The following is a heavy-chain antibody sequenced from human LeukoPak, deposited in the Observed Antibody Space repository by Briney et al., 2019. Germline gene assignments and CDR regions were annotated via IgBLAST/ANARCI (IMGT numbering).Heavy chain of an antibody. D-gene: IGHD6-6*01. CDR1: GYTFTKYW. CDR2: INPGDSDT. CDR3: GSRESNSSYFDY. V-gene: IGHV5-51*01. J-gene: IGHJ4*01. Sequence: GESLKIFCRGFGYTFTKYWNGRVRQMPGKGLEWMGIINPGDSDTRYSPSFQGQVTFSVDKSINTAYLQWSSLKAASTALYYWGSRESNSSYFDYRGHGTLVTVSS.